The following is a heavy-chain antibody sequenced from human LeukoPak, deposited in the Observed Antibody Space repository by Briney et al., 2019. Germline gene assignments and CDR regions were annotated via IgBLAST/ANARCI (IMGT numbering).Heavy chain of an antibody. CDR3: AKPLDEHFDF. CDR1: GFTFSNG. CDR2: TSYDGSNK. V-gene: IGHV3-30*18. Sequence: LGLSCVASGFTFSNGMHWVRQAPGKGLEWVALTSYDGSNKYYADSVKGRFTISKDNSRNTVYLQMNSLKVEDTAMYYCAKPLDEHFDFWGQGTLVTVSS. J-gene: IGHJ4*02.